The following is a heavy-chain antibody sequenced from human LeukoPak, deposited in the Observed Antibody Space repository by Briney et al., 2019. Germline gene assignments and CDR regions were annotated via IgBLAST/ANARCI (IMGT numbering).Heavy chain of an antibody. CDR3: ASTTVVTGNYYFDY. V-gene: IGHV4-59*08. D-gene: IGHD4-17*01. J-gene: IGHJ4*02. Sequence: PSETLSLTCTVSGGSISSYYWSWTRQPPGKGLEWIGYIYYSGSTNYNPSLKSRVTISVDTSKNQFSLKLSSVTAADTAVYYCASTTVVTGNYYFDYWGQGTLVTVSS. CDR1: GGSISSYY. CDR2: IYYSGST.